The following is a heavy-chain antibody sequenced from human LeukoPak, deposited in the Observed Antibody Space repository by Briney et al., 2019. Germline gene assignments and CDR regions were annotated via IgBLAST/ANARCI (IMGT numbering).Heavy chain of an antibody. J-gene: IGHJ6*02. CDR3: GRSSVWGIDSSGYCYYYCGMDV. CDR2: IRSSCSTI. Sequence: GGSLRLSCAASGFTFSSYEMNWVRQAPGKGLEWVSYIRSSCSTIYYADSVKGRFTISRDNAKNSLYLQMNSLRAEDTSVYYCGRSSVWGIDSSGYCYYYCGMDVWGQGTTVTVSS. CDR1: GFTFSSYE. V-gene: IGHV3-48*03. D-gene: IGHD3-22*01.